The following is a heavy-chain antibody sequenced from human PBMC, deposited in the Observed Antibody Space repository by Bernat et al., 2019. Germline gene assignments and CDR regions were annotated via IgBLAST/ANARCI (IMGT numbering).Heavy chain of an antibody. CDR1: GGSISSGDYY. V-gene: IGHV4-30-4*01. CDR3: ARFTLGSTSCYTQCSDDFDI. J-gene: IGHJ3*02. Sequence: QVQLQESGPGLVKPSQTLSLTCTVSGGSISSGDYYWSWIRQPPGKGLEWIGYIYYSGSTYYNPSLKSRVTISVDTSKNQFSLKLSSVTAADTAVYYCARFTLGSTSCYTQCSDDFDIWGQGTMVTVSS. D-gene: IGHD2-2*02. CDR2: IYYSGST.